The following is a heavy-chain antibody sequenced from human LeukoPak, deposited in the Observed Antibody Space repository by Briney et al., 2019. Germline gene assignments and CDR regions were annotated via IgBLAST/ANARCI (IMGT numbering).Heavy chain of an antibody. V-gene: IGHV3-9*01. Sequence: GGSLRLSCAASGFTFDDHAMHWVRQAPGKGLEWVSGISWNSGSIGYADSVKGRFTISRDNAKNSLYLQMNSLRAEDTALYYCAKVLADYYYYYGMDVWGQGTTVTVSS. J-gene: IGHJ6*02. CDR2: ISWNSGSI. CDR1: GFTFDDHA. CDR3: AKVLADYYYYYGMDV.